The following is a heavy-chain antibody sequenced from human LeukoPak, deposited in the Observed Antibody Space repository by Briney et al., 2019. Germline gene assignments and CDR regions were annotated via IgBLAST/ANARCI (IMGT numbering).Heavy chain of an antibody. D-gene: IGHD3-22*01. CDR1: GFTFINAR. V-gene: IGHV3-15*01. Sequence: RGSLRLSCAASGFTFINARMRWVRQAPGKGLEWVGRIKSKTNGGTADYAAFVKGRFTISRNDSKSTLYLQMSSLKAEDTAVYYCIYYYDSSGAHCDYWGQGTLVTVSS. CDR2: IKSKTNGGTA. J-gene: IGHJ4*02. CDR3: IYYYDSSGAHCDY.